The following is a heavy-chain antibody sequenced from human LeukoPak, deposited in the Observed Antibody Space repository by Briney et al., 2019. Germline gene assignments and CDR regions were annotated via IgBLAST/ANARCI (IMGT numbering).Heavy chain of an antibody. CDR1: GFTFSSYA. V-gene: IGHV3-30*04. J-gene: IGHJ5*02. D-gene: IGHD2-21*01. CDR2: ISYDGNNK. CDR3: AASIPPAS. Sequence: GRSLRLSCAASGFTFSSYAMHWVRQAPGKGLEWVAVISYDGNNKYCADSVKGRFTMSRDNSKNTLYLQMNSLRAEDTAVFYCAASIPPASWGQGTLVTVSS.